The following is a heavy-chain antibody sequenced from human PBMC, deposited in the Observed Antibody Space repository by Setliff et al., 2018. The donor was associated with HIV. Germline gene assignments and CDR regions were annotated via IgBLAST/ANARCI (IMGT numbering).Heavy chain of an antibody. CDR2: ISTYNGNT. CDR1: GGTFNSYA. J-gene: IGHJ6*02. CDR3: ARLGSGWSDSYYYAMDI. Sequence: VASVKVSCKSSGGTFNSYAISWVRQAPGQGPEWMGWISTYNGNTNYAQKFQGRVTMTTDTSTSTVYMELRSLRSDDTAVYYCARLGSGWSDSYYYAMDIWGQGTTVTVSS. D-gene: IGHD6-19*01. V-gene: IGHV1-18*01.